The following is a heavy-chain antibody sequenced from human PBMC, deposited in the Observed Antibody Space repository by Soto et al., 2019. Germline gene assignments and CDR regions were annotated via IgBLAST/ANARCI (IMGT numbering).Heavy chain of an antibody. CDR1: GFTFSSYA. J-gene: IGHJ3*02. V-gene: IGHV3-23*01. Sequence: PGGSLRLSCAASGFTFSSYAMSWVRQAPGKGLEGVSSISGSGGSTYYADSVKGRFTISRDNSKNMLYLQMNSLSAEDTAVYYCAKAPPTGGSYYFRAFDIWGQGTMVTVSS. CDR2: ISGSGGST. D-gene: IGHD1-26*01. CDR3: AKAPPTGGSYYFRAFDI.